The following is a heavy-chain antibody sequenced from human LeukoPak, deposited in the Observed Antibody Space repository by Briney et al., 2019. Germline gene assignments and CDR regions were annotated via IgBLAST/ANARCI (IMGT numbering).Heavy chain of an antibody. V-gene: IGHV3-74*01. D-gene: IGHD5-24*01. CDR2: ITSDGSST. CDR1: RFTFSNFA. CDR3: ARGGWQGAAAGYYFDY. J-gene: IGHJ4*02. Sequence: GGSLRLSCAASRFTFSNFAMNWVRLAPGKGLVWVSRITSDGSSTSYADSVKGRFTISRDNAKNTLYLQMNSLRAEDTAVYYCARGGWQGAAAGYYFDYWGQGTLVTVSS.